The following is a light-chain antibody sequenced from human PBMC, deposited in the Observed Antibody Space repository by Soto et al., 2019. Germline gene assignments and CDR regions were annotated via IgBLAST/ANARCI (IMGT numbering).Light chain of an antibody. Sequence: EIVMTQSPATLSVSPGERATLSCRASQSVSSNLAWYQQKPGQAPRLLIYGASTRATGIPARFSGSGSGTEFTLTISILQSEDFAVYYCQQYNNWPPLTFGGGTKVDIK. CDR3: QQYNNWPPLT. CDR1: QSVSSN. J-gene: IGKJ4*01. CDR2: GAS. V-gene: IGKV3-15*01.